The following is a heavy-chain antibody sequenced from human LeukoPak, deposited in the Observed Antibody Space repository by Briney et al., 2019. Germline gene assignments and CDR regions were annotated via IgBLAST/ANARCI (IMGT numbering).Heavy chain of an antibody. CDR1: GGSISGYY. CDR3: ASYSYYYDSSGYFDY. J-gene: IGHJ4*02. CDR2: IYYSGST. D-gene: IGHD3-22*01. Sequence: SETLSLTCTVSGGSISGYYWSWIRQPPGKGLEWIGYIYYSGSTNYNPSLKSRVTISVDTSKNQFSLKLSSVTAADTAVYYCASYSYYYDSSGYFDYWGQGTLVTISS. V-gene: IGHV4-59*01.